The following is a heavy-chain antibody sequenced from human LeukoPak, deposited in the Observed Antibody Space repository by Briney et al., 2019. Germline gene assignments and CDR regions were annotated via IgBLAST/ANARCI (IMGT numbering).Heavy chain of an antibody. CDR1: GFTFSSSG. J-gene: IGHJ4*02. D-gene: IGHD3-22*01. CDR3: VKDSSGYYKN. Sequence: GGSLRLSCAACGFTFSSSGMNWVRQAPGKGLEWVALIWYDGSNKYYADSVKGRFTISRDNSKNTVYLQMNNLRAEDTAVYFCVKDSSGYYKNWGQGILVTVSS. CDR2: IWYDGSNK. V-gene: IGHV3-30*02.